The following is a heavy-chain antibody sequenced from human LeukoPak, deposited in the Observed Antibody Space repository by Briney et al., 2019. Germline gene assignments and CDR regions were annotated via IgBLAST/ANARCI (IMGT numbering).Heavy chain of an antibody. V-gene: IGHV3-21*01. CDR3: ASNYRQLWVNFDY. CDR1: GFTFSSYS. J-gene: IGHJ4*02. CDR2: ISSSSSYI. D-gene: IGHD5-18*01. Sequence: PGGSLRLSCAASGFTFSSYSMNWVRQAPGKGLEWVSSISSSSSYIYYADSVKGRFTISRDNAKNSLYLQMNSLRAEDTAVYYCASNYRQLWVNFDYWGQGTLVTVSS.